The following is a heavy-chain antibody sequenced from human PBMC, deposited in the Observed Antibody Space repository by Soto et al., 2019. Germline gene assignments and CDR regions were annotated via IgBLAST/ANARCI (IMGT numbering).Heavy chain of an antibody. Sequence: QVELQQSGPGLVKASETLSLSCTVFGGSIDSYFWSWIRQAPGKGLEWIGHISDSGTTNYNPSLGSRVTISVDTSRKLFSLKLSSVTAADTAVYFCARDRWMSRANWFDHWGPGTLVTVSS. J-gene: IGHJ5*02. CDR3: ARDRWMSRANWFDH. D-gene: IGHD2-2*03. V-gene: IGHV4-59*12. CDR1: GGSIDSYF. CDR2: ISDSGTT.